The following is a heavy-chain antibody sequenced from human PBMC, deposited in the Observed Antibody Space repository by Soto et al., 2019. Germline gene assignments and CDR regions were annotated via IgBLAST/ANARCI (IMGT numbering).Heavy chain of an antibody. Sequence: LSLTCTVPGGSISSYYWSWIRQPAGKGLEWIGRIYTSGSTNYNPSLKSRVTMSVDTSKNQFSLKLSSVTAADTAVSYCARAFPYYDCWSCNYGMDVWGQGTTVTVSS. J-gene: IGHJ6*02. CDR1: GGSISSYY. V-gene: IGHV4-4*07. CDR2: IYTSGST. CDR3: ARAFPYYDCWSCNYGMDV. D-gene: IGHD3-3*01.